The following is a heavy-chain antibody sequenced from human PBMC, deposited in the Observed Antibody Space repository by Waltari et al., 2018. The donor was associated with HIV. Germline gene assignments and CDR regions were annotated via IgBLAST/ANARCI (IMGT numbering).Heavy chain of an antibody. Sequence: QVQLQESGPGLVKPSETLSLTCTVSGGSISSYYWSWIRQPPGKGLEWIGYIYYRGNTNYNPSLKSRVTISVNTSKNQFSLKLSSVTAADTAVYYCARQMITFGGVIVGDYWYFDLWGRGTLVTVSS. V-gene: IGHV4-59*08. CDR1: GGSISSYY. CDR2: IYYRGNT. D-gene: IGHD3-16*02. J-gene: IGHJ2*01. CDR3: ARQMITFGGVIVGDYWYFDL.